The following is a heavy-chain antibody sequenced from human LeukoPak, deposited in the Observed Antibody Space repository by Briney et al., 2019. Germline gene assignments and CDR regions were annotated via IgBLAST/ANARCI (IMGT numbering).Heavy chain of an antibody. V-gene: IGHV1-18*01. CDR1: GYTLTELS. CDR3: ARTPESYGDDYFDY. J-gene: IGHJ4*02. D-gene: IGHD4-17*01. CDR2: ISAYNGNT. Sequence: ASVKVSCKVSGYTLTELSMHWVRQAPGQGLEWMGWISAYNGNTNYAQKLQGRVTMTTDTSTSTAYMELSSLRSDDTAVYYCARTPESYGDDYFDYWGQGTLVTVSS.